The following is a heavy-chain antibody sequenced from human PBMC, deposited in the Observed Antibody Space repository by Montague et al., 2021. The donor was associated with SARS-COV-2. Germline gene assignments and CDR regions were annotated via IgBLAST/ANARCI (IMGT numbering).Heavy chain of an antibody. CDR1: GGSFSGYY. CDR3: GRGTGPGSITLLGVMISRHDLDI. CDR2: INHRGST. Sequence: SETLSLTCAVYGGSFSGYYWSWFLQPPGKELEWFVEINHRGSTTYNPSLKSRVIISVDTSKNQFSLKLSSVTAADTAVYYCGRGTGPGSITLLGVMISRHDLDIWGQGTMVTVSS. V-gene: IGHV4-34*01. J-gene: IGHJ3*02. D-gene: IGHD3-3*01.